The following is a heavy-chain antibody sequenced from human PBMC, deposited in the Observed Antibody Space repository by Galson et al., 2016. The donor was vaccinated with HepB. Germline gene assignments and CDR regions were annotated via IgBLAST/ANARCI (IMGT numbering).Heavy chain of an antibody. J-gene: IGHJ4*02. V-gene: IGHV4-39*01. CDR1: GASIRSRSFY. CDR3: ARLLGYDSSDI. D-gene: IGHD3-22*01. Sequence: SETLSLTCTVSGASIRSRSFYWGWIRQPPGKGLEWIGSVYYDGRTSYNPSLQNRVTLSIDTSKNQFSLRLSSATAADTSVYYCARLLGYDSSDIWGQGTLVIVSP. CDR2: VYYDGRT.